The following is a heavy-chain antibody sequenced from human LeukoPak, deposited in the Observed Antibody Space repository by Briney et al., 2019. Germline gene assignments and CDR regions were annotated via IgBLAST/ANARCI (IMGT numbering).Heavy chain of an antibody. V-gene: IGHV3-11*04. CDR1: GFTFSDYY. CDR3: ARLVGATAYYYYGMDV. D-gene: IGHD1-26*01. CDR2: ISGSSSTI. J-gene: IGHJ6*02. Sequence: GGSLRLSCAASGFTFSDYYMSWIRQAPGKGLEWVSYISGSSSTIYYADSVKGRFTISRDNAKNSLYLQMNSLRAEDTAVYYCARLVGATAYYYYGMDVWGQGTTVTVSS.